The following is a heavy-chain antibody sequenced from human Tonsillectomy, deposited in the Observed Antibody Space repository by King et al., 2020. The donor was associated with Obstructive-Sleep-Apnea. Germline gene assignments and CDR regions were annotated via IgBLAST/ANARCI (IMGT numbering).Heavy chain of an antibody. Sequence: QLVQSGAEVKKPGASVKVSCKASGYTFTSYGISWVRQAPGQGLEWMGWISAYNGNTNYAQKLQGRVTMTTATSTSTAYMERRSLRSDDTAVYYCASEGGGCTSASCYDWFDPWGQGTLVTVSS. J-gene: IGHJ5*02. D-gene: IGHD2-2*01. CDR2: ISAYNGNT. CDR3: ASEGGGCTSASCYDWFDP. V-gene: IGHV1-18*01. CDR1: GYTFTSYG.